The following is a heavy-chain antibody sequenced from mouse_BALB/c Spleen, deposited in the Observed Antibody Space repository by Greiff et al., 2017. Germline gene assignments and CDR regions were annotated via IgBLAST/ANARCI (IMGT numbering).Heavy chain of an antibody. J-gene: IGHJ2*01. CDR3: ESRNFYFDY. CDR2: INPSSGYT. Sequence: VQLQQSGAELARPGASVKMSCKASGYTFTSYKMHWVKQRPGQGLEWIGYINPSSGYTNYNQKFKDKATLTADKSSSTAYMQLSSLTSEDSAVYYCESRNFYFDYWGQGTTLTVSS. V-gene: IGHV1-4*01. CDR1: GYTFTSYK.